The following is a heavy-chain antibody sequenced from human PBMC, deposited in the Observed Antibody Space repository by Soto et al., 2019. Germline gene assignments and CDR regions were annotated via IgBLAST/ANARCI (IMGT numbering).Heavy chain of an antibody. J-gene: IGHJ6*02. CDR1: GYSFTSYW. CDR2: IYPGDSDT. CDR3: ARVVAAAGKGAYYYYGMDV. D-gene: IGHD6-13*01. V-gene: IGHV5-51*01. Sequence: GESLKISRKGSGYSFTSYWIGWVRQMPGKGLEWMGIIYPGDSDTRYSPSFQGQVTISADKSISTAYLQWSSLKASDTAMYYCARVVAAAGKGAYYYYGMDVWGQGTTVTVSS.